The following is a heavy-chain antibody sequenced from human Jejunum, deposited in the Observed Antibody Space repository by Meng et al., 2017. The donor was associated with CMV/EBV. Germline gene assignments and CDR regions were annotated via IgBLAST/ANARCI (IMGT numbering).Heavy chain of an antibody. CDR1: GYNVTGYY. CDR3: ATSSSGFDCWTDY. CDR2: LKQKSGET. V-gene: IGHV1-2*02. Sequence: SGYNVTGYYVNGVRQAPGQGREGMGGLKQKSGETTDEKKCKGRVTMTRETSISTAYMELSRLRSDDTAVYYCATSSSGFDCWTDYWGKGTLVTVSS. J-gene: IGHJ4*02. D-gene: IGHD5-12*01.